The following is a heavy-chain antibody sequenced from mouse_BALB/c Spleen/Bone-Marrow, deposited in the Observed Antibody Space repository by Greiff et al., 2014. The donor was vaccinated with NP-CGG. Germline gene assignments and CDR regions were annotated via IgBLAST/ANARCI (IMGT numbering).Heavy chain of an antibody. V-gene: IGHV5-6*02. J-gene: IGHJ4*01. CDR1: GFTFSSYG. CDR2: INSGGTST. Sequence: EVKLVESGGDLVYPGGSLKLSCAASGFTFSSYGMSWVRQTPDTRLEWVATINSGGTSTCYPDSMKGRFTISRDNAKNTPYLQMSSLRSEDTAMYYCTRRGIYDERTAMDYWGRGTSVTVSS. D-gene: IGHD2-12*01. CDR3: TRRGIYDERTAMDY.